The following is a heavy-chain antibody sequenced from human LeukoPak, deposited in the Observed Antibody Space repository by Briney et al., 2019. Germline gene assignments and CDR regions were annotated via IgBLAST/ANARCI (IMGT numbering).Heavy chain of an antibody. CDR3: ARGVGSSGLIPFDY. J-gene: IGHJ4*02. D-gene: IGHD6-19*01. CDR1: GXSFSGYY. CDR2: INHSGST. V-gene: IGHV4-34*01. Sequence: SETLSLTCAVYGXSFSGYYWSWIRQPPGKGLEWIGEINHSGSTNYNPSLKSRVTISVDTSKNQFSLKLSSVTAADTAVYYCARGVGSSGLIPFDYWGQGTLVTVSS.